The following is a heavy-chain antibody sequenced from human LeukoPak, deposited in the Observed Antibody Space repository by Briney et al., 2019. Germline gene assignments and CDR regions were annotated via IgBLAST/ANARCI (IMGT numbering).Heavy chain of an antibody. CDR2: IWYDGSNK. V-gene: IGHV3-33*06. CDR3: AKDLGYCSGGSCYRYFDY. CDR1: GFAFSSYG. Sequence: GGSLRLSCAASGFAFSSYGMHWVRQAPGKGLEWVAVIWYDGSNKYYADSVKGRFTISRDNSKNTLYLQMNSLRAEDTAVYYCAKDLGYCSGGSCYRYFDYWGQGTLVTVSS. D-gene: IGHD2-15*01. J-gene: IGHJ4*02.